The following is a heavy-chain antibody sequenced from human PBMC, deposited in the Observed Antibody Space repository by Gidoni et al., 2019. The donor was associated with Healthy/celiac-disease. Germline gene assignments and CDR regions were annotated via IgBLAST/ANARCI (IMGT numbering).Heavy chain of an antibody. Sequence: EVQLVESGGGLVQPGRSLRLSCAASGFTFDDYAMHWVRQAPGKGLEWVSGISWNSGSIGYADSVKGRVTISRDNAKNSLYLQMNSLRAEDTALYYCAKGLHGSGSDSAFDIWGQGTMVTVSS. D-gene: IGHD3-10*01. CDR3: AKGLHGSGSDSAFDI. J-gene: IGHJ3*02. CDR2: ISWNSGSI. CDR1: GFTFDDYA. V-gene: IGHV3-9*01.